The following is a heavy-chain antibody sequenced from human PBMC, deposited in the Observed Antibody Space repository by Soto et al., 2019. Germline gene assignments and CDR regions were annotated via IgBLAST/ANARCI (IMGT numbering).Heavy chain of an antibody. CDR3: ARDRRFGKGYSLGFDY. CDR1: GFSFSSYS. J-gene: IGHJ4*02. D-gene: IGHD3-10*01. V-gene: IGHV3-30-3*01. Sequence: QVQLVESGGGVVQPGRSLRLSCVGTGFSFSSYSMHWVRQAPGKGLEWVAVVSFDGNNKYYANSVKDRFTVSRDNSKNTMYVPMNTLKPEDTAVYYCARDRRFGKGYSLGFDYWGQGTLVTVSS. CDR2: VSFDGNNK.